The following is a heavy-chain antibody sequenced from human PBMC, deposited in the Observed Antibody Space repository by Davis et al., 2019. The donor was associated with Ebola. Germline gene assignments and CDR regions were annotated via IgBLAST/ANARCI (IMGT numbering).Heavy chain of an antibody. Sequence: SETLSLTCAVYGGSFSGYYWRWIRQPPGKGLEWSGEINHSGSTNYNPSLKSRVTISVDTSKNQFPLKLSSVTAADTAVYYCARGRRYSYGPPRYWGQGTLVTVSS. CDR2: INHSGST. V-gene: IGHV4-34*01. J-gene: IGHJ4*02. D-gene: IGHD5-18*01. CDR3: ARGRRYSYGPPRY. CDR1: GGSFSGYY.